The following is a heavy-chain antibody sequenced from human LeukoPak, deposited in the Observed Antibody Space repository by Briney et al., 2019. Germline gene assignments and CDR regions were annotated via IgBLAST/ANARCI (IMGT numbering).Heavy chain of an antibody. J-gene: IGHJ6*02. V-gene: IGHV1-18*01. CDR2: ISPYNGNA. Sequence: GASVKVSCKASGYTFTSYGISWVRQAPGHGLEWMGWISPYNGNANYAPKLQGRVTMTTDTSTSTAYVELRSRRSDDTAVYYSAREGWRVLAAAGTTAYYYYYGMDVWGQGTTVTVSS. CDR3: AREGWRVLAAAGTTAYYYYYGMDV. CDR1: GYTFTSYG. D-gene: IGHD6-13*01.